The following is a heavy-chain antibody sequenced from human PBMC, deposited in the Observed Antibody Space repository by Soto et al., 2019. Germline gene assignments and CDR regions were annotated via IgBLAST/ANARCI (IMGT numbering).Heavy chain of an antibody. CDR1: GGTFSSYA. V-gene: IGHV1-69*13. Sequence: ASVKVSCKASGGTFSSYAISWVRQAPGQGLEWMGGIIPIFGTANYAQKFQGRVTITADESTSTAYKELSSLRSEDTAVYYCARGPFIAAAGSEYFQHWGQGTLVTVSS. CDR2: IIPIFGTA. D-gene: IGHD6-13*01. CDR3: ARGPFIAAAGSEYFQH. J-gene: IGHJ1*01.